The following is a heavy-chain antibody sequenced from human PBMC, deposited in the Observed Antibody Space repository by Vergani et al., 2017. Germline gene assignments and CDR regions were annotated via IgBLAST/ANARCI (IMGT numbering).Heavy chain of an antibody. V-gene: IGHV3-9*02. J-gene: IGHJ5*02. Sequence: EVQLEESGGGLVLPGRSLRLSCVASGFTSAGYAMHWVRQAPGKGLEWVSGISWNSNSIGYADSVKGRFTISRDNAKNYLYLQMNSLRAEDTALYYGAKDLGTSSGGGWFDPWGQGTLVTVSS. D-gene: IGHD6-6*01. CDR1: GFTSAGYA. CDR3: AKDLGTSSGGGWFDP. CDR2: ISWNSNSI.